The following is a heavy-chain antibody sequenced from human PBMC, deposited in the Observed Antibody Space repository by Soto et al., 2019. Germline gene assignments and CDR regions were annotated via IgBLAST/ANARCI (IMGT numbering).Heavy chain of an antibody. D-gene: IGHD3-10*01. CDR3: ARQRSPEGWFDP. Sequence: VGSLRLSCAASGFTFSSYAMSWVRQAPVKVLEWVSAISGSGGSTYYADSVKVRFTISRDRSNYTVSLLLNSLRVEDTAIYYCARQRSPEGWFDPWGQGTLLTVSS. CDR2: ISGSGGST. CDR1: GFTFSSYA. V-gene: IGHV3-23*01. J-gene: IGHJ5*02.